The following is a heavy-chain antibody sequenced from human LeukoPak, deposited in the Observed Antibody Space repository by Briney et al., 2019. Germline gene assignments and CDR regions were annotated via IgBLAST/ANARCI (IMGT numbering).Heavy chain of an antibody. Sequence: PSETLSLTCTVSGGSFSSYYWSWIRQPAGKGLEWIGRVYTSGSTNYNPSLKSRVTMSMDTSKNQFSLKVSSVIAADTAVYYCARGGSRYYYMDVWGKGTTVTVSS. CDR2: VYTSGST. J-gene: IGHJ6*03. CDR3: ARGGSRYYYMDV. V-gene: IGHV4-4*07. CDR1: GGSFSSYY. D-gene: IGHD2-2*01.